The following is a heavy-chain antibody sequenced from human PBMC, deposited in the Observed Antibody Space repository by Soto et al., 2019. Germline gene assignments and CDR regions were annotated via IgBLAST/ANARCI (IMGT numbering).Heavy chain of an antibody. CDR3: ARAGYCSGGSCYAGYYFDY. CDR2: IIPILGIA. V-gene: IGHV1-69*02. J-gene: IGHJ4*02. Sequence: QVQLVQSGAEVKKPGSSVKVSCKASGGTFSSYTISWVRQAPGQGLEWMGRIIPILGIANYAQKFQGRVTMTADKSTSTAYMELSSLRSEDTAVYYCARAGYCSGGSCYAGYYFDYWGQGTLVTVSS. D-gene: IGHD2-15*01. CDR1: GGTFSSYT.